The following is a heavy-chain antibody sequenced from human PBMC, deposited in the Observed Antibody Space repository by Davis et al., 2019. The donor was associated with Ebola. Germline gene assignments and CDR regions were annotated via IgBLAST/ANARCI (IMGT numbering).Heavy chain of an antibody. J-gene: IGHJ4*02. Sequence: SVKVSCKASGYTFTSYDINWVRQAPGQGPEWMGGIIPLFGRANYAQKFEGRVTITADDSTSTTYMELTSLRSEDTATYYCAQGYTTSIDYWGQGTLVTVSS. CDR1: GYTFTSYD. V-gene: IGHV1-69*13. CDR3: AQGYTTSIDY. CDR2: IIPLFGRA. D-gene: IGHD2/OR15-2a*01.